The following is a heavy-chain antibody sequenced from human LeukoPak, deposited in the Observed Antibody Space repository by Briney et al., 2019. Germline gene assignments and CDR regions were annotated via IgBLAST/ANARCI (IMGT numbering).Heavy chain of an antibody. Sequence: GGSLRLSCAASGFTFSSYGMHWVRQAPGKGLEWVALISYYGSNKYYADSVKGRFTISRDNAKNTLYLQMNSLRAGDTAVYYCARVYSPLYGDYTTAYWYFDLWGRGTLVTVSS. D-gene: IGHD4-17*01. CDR2: ISYYGSNK. J-gene: IGHJ2*01. CDR3: ARVYSPLYGDYTTAYWYFDL. V-gene: IGHV3-30*03. CDR1: GFTFSSYG.